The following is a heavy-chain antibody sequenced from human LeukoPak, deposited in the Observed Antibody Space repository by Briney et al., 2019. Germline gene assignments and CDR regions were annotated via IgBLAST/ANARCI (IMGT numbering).Heavy chain of an antibody. CDR3: ARHVEYCSSTSCYRNYYYYYMDV. CDR2: IYPGDSDT. D-gene: IGHD2-2*01. CDR1: GYSFTSYW. V-gene: IGHV5-51*01. J-gene: IGHJ6*03. Sequence: GESLKISCKGSGYSFTSYWIGWVRQMPGKGLEWMGIIYPGDSDTRYSPSFQGQVTISADKSISTAYLQWSSLKASDTAMYYCARHVEYCSSTSCYRNYYYYYMDVWGKGTTVTVSS.